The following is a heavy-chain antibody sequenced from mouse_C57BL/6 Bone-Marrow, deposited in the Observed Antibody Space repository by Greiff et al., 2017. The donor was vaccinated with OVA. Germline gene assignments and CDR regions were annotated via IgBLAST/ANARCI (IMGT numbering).Heavy chain of an antibody. D-gene: IGHD2-3*01. Sequence: QVQLKQPGAELVKPGASVKLSCKASGYTFTSYWMHWVKQRPGQGLEWIGMIHPNSGSTNYNEKFKSKATLTVDKSSSTAYMQLSSLTSEDSAVYYCARGGYYRFWCAYWGQGTLVTVSA. V-gene: IGHV1-64*01. CDR2: IHPNSGST. CDR1: GYTFTSYW. J-gene: IGHJ3*01. CDR3: ARGGYYRFWCAY.